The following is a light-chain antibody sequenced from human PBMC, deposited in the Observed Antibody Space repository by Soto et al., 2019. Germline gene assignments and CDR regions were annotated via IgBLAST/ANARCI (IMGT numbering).Light chain of an antibody. CDR1: PSVSSSS. J-gene: IGKJ5*01. V-gene: IGKV3D-20*02. CDR3: QQRHNWPIT. CDR2: DTS. Sequence: EIVLTQSPGTLSLSPGERAALSCRASPSVSSSSLAWYQHNPGQAPRLLIYDTSNRATGIPARFSGSGSGTDFTLTISGLEPADLGVYYCQQRHNWPITFGQGTRLEIK.